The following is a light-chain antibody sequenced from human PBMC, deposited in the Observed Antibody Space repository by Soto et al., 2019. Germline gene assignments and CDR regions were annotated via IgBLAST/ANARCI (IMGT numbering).Light chain of an antibody. J-gene: IGKJ1*01. V-gene: IGKV3-15*01. Sequence: EIVMTQSPVTLSVSPGERVTLFCRASQTVSNNLAWYQQKPGQAPRLLIYGASTRATDIPARFAGSGSGTEFSLTITSLQSEDFAIYYCQQYHNRPPWTFGQGTRVEIK. CDR1: QTVSNN. CDR2: GAS. CDR3: QQYHNRPPWT.